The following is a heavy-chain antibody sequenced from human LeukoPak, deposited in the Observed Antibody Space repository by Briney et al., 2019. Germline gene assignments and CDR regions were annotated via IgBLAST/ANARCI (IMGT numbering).Heavy chain of an antibody. CDR3: ARGLDSSGWPGGYFDY. CDR2: ISGSGDST. D-gene: IGHD6-19*01. Sequence: GGSLRLSCAASGFTFTSYAISWVRQAPGKGLEWVSTISGSGDSTYYADSVKGRFAISRDNSKNTLYLQMNNLRVEDSAVYYCARGLDSSGWPGGYFDYWGQGTLVTVSS. CDR1: GFTFTSYA. J-gene: IGHJ4*02. V-gene: IGHV3-23*01.